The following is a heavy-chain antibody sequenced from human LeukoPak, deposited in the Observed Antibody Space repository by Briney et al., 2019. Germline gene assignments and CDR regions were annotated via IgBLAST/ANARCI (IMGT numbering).Heavy chain of an antibody. J-gene: IGHJ6*03. V-gene: IGHV3-7*01. D-gene: IGHD5-18*01. CDR1: GFTFSSYW. CDR2: IKQDGSEK. Sequence: PWGSLRLSCAASGFTFSSYWMSWVRQAAGKGLEWVANIKQDGSEKYYVDSVKGRFTISRDNAKNSLYLQMDSLRAEDTAVYYCARSNIQYYYYYYMDVWGKGTTVTVSS. CDR3: ARSNIQYYYYYYMDV.